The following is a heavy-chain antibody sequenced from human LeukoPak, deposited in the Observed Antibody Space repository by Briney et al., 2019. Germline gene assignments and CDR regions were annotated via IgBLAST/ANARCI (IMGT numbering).Heavy chain of an antibody. CDR3: ASGHYDILTGYYKDYYYYYGMDV. Sequence: SVKVSCKASGGTFSSYAISWVRQAPGQGLEWMGGIIPIFGTANYAQKFQGRVTITADGSTSTAYMELSSLRSEDTAVYYCASGHYDILTGYYKDYYYYYGMDVWGKGTTVTVSS. J-gene: IGHJ6*04. CDR1: GGTFSSYA. V-gene: IGHV1-69*01. CDR2: IIPIFGTA. D-gene: IGHD3-9*01.